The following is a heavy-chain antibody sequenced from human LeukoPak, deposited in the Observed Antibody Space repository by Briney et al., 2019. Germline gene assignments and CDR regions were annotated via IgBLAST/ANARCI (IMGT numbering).Heavy chain of an antibody. CDR2: IYYSGST. Sequence: SSETLSLTCNVSGGSISSYYWSWIRQPPGKGLEWIGYIYYSGSTNYNPSLKSRVTISVDTSKNQFSLKLSSVTAADTAVYYCARAGTYYDFWSGTGTNFDYWGQGTLVTVSS. CDR1: GGSISSYY. D-gene: IGHD3-3*01. J-gene: IGHJ4*02. V-gene: IGHV4-59*01. CDR3: ARAGTYYDFWSGTGTNFDY.